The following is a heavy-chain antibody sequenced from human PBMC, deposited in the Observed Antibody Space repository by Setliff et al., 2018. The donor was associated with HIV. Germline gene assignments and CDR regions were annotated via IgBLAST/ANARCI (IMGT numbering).Heavy chain of an antibody. V-gene: IGHV4-34*01. J-gene: IGHJ4*02. CDR1: GGSFSGHY. D-gene: IGHD5-12*01. CDR2: INHTGST. CDR3: ARGSYGGYFIYYFDY. Sequence: SETLSLTCAVYGGSFSGHYWSWLRQPPGKGLEWIGEINHTGSTNYNPSLKSRVTISIDTSKNQFSLNLRSVTAADTAVYYCARGSYGGYFIYYFDYWGQGTLVTVSS.